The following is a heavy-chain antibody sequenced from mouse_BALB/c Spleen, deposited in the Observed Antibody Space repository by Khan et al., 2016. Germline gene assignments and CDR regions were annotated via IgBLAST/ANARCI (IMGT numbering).Heavy chain of an antibody. D-gene: IGHD1-1*01. J-gene: IGHJ4*01. Sequence: QVQLQQSGAELARPGASVKLSCKASGYTFTDYYINWVKQRTGQGLEWIGEIYTGSGNTYYNEKFKGKAILTADKSSSTAYMQLSSLTSEDSAVYFCAKGGRSDYYAMDYWGQGTSVTVSS. V-gene: IGHV1-77*01. CDR1: GYTFTDYY. CDR3: AKGGRSDYYAMDY. CDR2: IYTGSGNT.